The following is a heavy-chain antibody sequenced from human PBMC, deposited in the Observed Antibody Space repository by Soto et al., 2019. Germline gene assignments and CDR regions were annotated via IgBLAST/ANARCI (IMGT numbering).Heavy chain of an antibody. CDR2: IIPIVGKA. J-gene: IGHJ6*02. Sequence: QVQLVQSGAEVKKPGSSVKVSCEASGGTFSNYPITWVRRAPGQGLEWLGGIIPIVGKADYTQKFQGRVTITADEPTSTAYKEISSLRSEDTAVYYCARGGEYYDENLPHYYFFGMHVWGPGTTVTVSS. CDR3: ARGGEYYDENLPHYYFFGMHV. CDR1: GGTFSNYP. V-gene: IGHV1-69*01. D-gene: IGHD3-16*01.